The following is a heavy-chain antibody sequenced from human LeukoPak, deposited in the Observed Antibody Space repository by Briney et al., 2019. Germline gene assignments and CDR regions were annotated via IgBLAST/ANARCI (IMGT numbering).Heavy chain of an antibody. CDR1: GYTLTELS. J-gene: IGHJ4*02. Sequence: ASVKVSCKVSGYTLTELSMYWVRQAPGKGLERVGGFDPEDGETIYAQKFQGRVTMTEDTSTDTAYMELSSLRSEDTAVYYCATEGTIAVAGSFDYWGQGTLVTVSS. D-gene: IGHD6-19*01. V-gene: IGHV1-24*01. CDR3: ATEGTIAVAGSFDY. CDR2: FDPEDGET.